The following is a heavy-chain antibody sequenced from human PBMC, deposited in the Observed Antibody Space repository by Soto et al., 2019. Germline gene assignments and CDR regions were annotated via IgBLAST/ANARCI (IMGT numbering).Heavy chain of an antibody. Sequence: GGSLRLSCAASGFTFSSYEMNWVRQAPGKGLEWVSYISSSGSTIYYADSVKGRFTISRDNAKNSLYLQMNSLRAEDTAVYYCARDPITMARGGVGAFDIWGQGTMVTVSS. CDR2: ISSSGSTI. V-gene: IGHV3-48*03. J-gene: IGHJ3*02. D-gene: IGHD3-10*01. CDR3: ARDPITMARGGVGAFDI. CDR1: GFTFSSYE.